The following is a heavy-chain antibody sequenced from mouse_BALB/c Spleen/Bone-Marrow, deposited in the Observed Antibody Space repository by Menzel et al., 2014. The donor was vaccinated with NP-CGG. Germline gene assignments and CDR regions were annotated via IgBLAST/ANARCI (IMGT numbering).Heavy chain of an antibody. V-gene: IGHV1-69*02. CDR1: GYTFTNYW. Sequence: QVQLQQSGAELVRPGASVKLSCKASGYTFTNYWINWVKQRPGQGLEWIGSIYPSDSYTNYNQKFKDKATLTVDKSSSTAYMQLSSPTSEDSAVYYCTRWLPYAMDYWGQGTSVTVSS. J-gene: IGHJ4*01. CDR2: IYPSDSYT. CDR3: TRWLPYAMDY. D-gene: IGHD2-2*01.